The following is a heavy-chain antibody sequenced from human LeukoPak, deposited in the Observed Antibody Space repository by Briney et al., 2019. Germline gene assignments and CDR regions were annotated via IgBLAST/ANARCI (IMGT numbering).Heavy chain of an antibody. D-gene: IGHD2-15*01. CDR2: IYSSGSA. Sequence: SETLSLTCTVSGGCTSGYYWSWCRQPRGKGLEWIGYIYSSGSASYTPSLISLVTILVDTSKNQFSLTLTSVTAADTAVYYWARLRASRAEEFDPWGQGTLVTVSS. J-gene: IGHJ5*02. CDR1: GGCTSGYY. V-gene: IGHV4-59*03. CDR3: ARLRASRAEEFDP.